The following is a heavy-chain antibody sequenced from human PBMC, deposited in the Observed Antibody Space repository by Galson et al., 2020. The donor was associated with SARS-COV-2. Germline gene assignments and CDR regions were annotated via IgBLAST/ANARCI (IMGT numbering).Heavy chain of an antibody. V-gene: IGHV3-48*02. Sequence: GGSLRLSCAASGFTFSSYSMNWVRQAPGKGLEWVLYISSSSSTIYYADSVKGRFTISRDNAKNSLYLQMNSLRDEDTAVYYCARDRGGVAYYYYGMDVWGQGTTVTVSS. D-gene: IGHD2-15*01. CDR1: GFTFSSYS. CDR3: ARDRGGVAYYYYGMDV. J-gene: IGHJ6*02. CDR2: ISSSSSTI.